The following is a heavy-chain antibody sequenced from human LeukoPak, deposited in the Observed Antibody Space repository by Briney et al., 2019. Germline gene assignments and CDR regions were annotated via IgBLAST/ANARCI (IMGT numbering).Heavy chain of an antibody. V-gene: IGHV3-7*01. CDR3: ARGIVVVVGASDHFDY. CDR1: GFTFSTYW. J-gene: IGHJ4*02. Sequence: GGSLRLSCVASGFTFSTYWMKWVRQAPGKGLEWVGTISPDGSDKYYVDSVKGRFTISRDNAKTSLYLQINSLRADDTALYFCARGIVVVVGASDHFDYWGQGTLITVSS. D-gene: IGHD2-15*01. CDR2: ISPDGSDK.